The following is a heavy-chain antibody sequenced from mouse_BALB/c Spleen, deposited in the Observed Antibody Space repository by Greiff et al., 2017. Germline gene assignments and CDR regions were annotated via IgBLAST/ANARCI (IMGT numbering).Heavy chain of an antibody. J-gene: IGHJ2*01. CDR3: ARSFDYGSPFDY. CDR2: ISYSGST. CDR1: GYSITSDYA. V-gene: IGHV3-2*02. D-gene: IGHD1-1*01. Sequence: EVHLVESGPGLVKPSQSLSLTCTVTGYSITSDYAWNWIRQFPGNKLEWMGYISYSGSTSYNPSLKSRISITRDTSKNQFFLQLNSVTTEDTATYYCARSFDYGSPFDYWGQGTTLTVSS.